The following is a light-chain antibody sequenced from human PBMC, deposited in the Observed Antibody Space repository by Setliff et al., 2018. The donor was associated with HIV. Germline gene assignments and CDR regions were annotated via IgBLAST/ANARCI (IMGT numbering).Light chain of an antibody. J-gene: IGLJ3*02. CDR2: YDD. CDR1: SSNIGNNA. V-gene: IGLV1-36*01. Sequence: QSVLTQPPSVSGAPGQRVTISCTGSSSNIGNNAVNWYQQLPGKAPRLLIYYDDLLPSGVSDRFSGSKSGTSASLAISGLQSEDEADYYCAAWDDTLNGRVFGGGTKVTVL. CDR3: AAWDDTLNGRV.